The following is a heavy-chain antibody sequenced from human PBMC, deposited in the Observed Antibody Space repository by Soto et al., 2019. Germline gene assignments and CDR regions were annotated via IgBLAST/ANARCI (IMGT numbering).Heavy chain of an antibody. Sequence: GGSLRLSCTASGFTFGDYAMSWVRQAPGKGLEWVGFIRSKAYGGTTEYAASVKGRFTISRDDSKSIAYLQMNSLKTEDTAVYYCTRDYDFWSGYSLSCYWGQGTLVTVSS. CDR1: GFTFGDYA. CDR2: IRSKAYGGTT. D-gene: IGHD3-3*01. J-gene: IGHJ4*02. CDR3: TRDYDFWSGYSLSCY. V-gene: IGHV3-49*04.